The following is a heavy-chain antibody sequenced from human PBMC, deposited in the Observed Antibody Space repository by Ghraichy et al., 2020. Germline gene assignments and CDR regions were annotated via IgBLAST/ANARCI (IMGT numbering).Heavy chain of an antibody. CDR1: GFTFSSYA. CDR3: AKASYGFFDY. D-gene: IGHD5-18*01. CDR2: LSGSGGST. V-gene: IGHV3-23*01. Sequence: GESLNISCAASGFTFSSYAINWVRQAPGKGLEWVSGLSGSGGSTYYADSVQGRFTISRDNSKNTLYLQMNGLRAEDTAVYYCAKASYGFFDYWGRGTLVTVSS. J-gene: IGHJ4*02.